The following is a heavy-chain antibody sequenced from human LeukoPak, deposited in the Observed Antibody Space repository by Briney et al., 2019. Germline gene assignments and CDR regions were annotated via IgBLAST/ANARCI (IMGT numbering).Heavy chain of an antibody. CDR3: ARDPLRGYSSSWYFDY. CDR2: IYATGTT. Sequence: SETLSLTCSVSGGSMDNSYWSWIRQPAGKGLEWIGRIYATGTTDYNPSLRSRVTLSLDTSVNQFSLKLSSVTAADTAVYYCARDPLRGYSSSWYFDYWGQGTLVTVSS. CDR1: GGSMDNSY. D-gene: IGHD6-13*01. V-gene: IGHV4-4*07. J-gene: IGHJ4*02.